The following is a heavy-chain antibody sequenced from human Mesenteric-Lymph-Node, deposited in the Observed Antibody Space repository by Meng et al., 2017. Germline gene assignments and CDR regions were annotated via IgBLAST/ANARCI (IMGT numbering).Heavy chain of an antibody. V-gene: IGHV4-61*02. D-gene: IGHD2-8*02. CDR2: IYPSEST. CDR3: ASEICTGGGCQSTN. CDR1: GGSINSGLYY. Sequence: SETLSLTCTVSGGSINSGLYYWNWIRQPAGKGLEWIGRIYPSESTNYNPSLQNRVTISLDTSKNQFSLKLTSVTAADTATYYCASEICTGGGCQSTNWGQGTLVTVSS. J-gene: IGHJ4*02.